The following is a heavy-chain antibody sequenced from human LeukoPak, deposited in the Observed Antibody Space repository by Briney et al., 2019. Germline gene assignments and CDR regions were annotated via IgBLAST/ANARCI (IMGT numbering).Heavy chain of an antibody. CDR2: MDPNSGNT. J-gene: IGHJ5*02. V-gene: IGHV1-8*01. Sequence: ASVKVPCKASGYTFTSYDINWVRQATGQGLEWMGWMDPNSGNTGYAQKFQGRVTMTRNTSISTAYMELSSLRSEDTAVYYCARGVTGTIDWFDPWGQGTLVTVSS. CDR1: GYTFTSYD. D-gene: IGHD1-7*01. CDR3: ARGVTGTIDWFDP.